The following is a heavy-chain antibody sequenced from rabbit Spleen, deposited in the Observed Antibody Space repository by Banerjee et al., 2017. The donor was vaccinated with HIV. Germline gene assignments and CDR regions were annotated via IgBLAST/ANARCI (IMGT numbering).Heavy chain of an antibody. J-gene: IGHJ4*01. CDR3: ARDLVGVIGWNFGW. V-gene: IGHV1S45*01. CDR1: GFSFSDRDV. Sequence: QEQLEESGGGLVKHGGSLTFTCEASGFSFSDRDVMCWVRQAPGKGLEWIACINAATGKGVYASWAKGRFAISKTSSTTVTLQMTSLTIADTATYFCARDLVGVIGWNFGWWGPGTLVTVS. CDR2: INAATGKG. D-gene: IGHD1-1*01.